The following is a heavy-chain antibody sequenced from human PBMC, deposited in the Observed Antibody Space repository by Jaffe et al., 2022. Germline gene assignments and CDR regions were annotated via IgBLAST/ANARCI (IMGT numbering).Heavy chain of an antibody. CDR2: INTNTGNP. CDR1: GYTFTSYA. J-gene: IGHJ4*02. CDR3: ARDHRRSIGIAAAGSRYDFDY. V-gene: IGHV7-4-1*02. Sequence: QVQLVQSGSELKKPGASVKVSCKASGYTFTSYAMNWVRQAPGQGLEWMGWINTNTGNPTYAQGFTGRFVFSLDTSVSTAYLQISSLKAEDTAVYYCARDHRRSIGIAAAGSRYDFDYWGQGTLVTVSS. D-gene: IGHD6-13*01.